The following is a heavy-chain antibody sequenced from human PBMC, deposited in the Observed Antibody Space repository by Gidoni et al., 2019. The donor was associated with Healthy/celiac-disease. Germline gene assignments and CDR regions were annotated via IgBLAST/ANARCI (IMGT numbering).Heavy chain of an antibody. D-gene: IGHD6-19*01. CDR1: GFPFSSYE. CDR2: ISSSGSTI. Sequence: EVQLVESGGGLVQHGGSLRLSCAASGFPFSSYEMNWVRQAPGKGLEWVSYISSSGSTIYYADYVKGRFTISRDNAKNSLYLQMNSLRAEDTAVYYCARDGAVDGTSSDYYGMDVWGQGTTVTVSS. V-gene: IGHV3-48*03. J-gene: IGHJ6*02. CDR3: ARDGAVDGTSSDYYGMDV.